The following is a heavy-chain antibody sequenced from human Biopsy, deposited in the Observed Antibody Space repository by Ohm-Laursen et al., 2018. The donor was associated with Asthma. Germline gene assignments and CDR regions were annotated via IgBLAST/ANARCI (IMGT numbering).Heavy chain of an antibody. V-gene: IGHV3-53*01. J-gene: IGHJ4*02. Sequence: SLRLSCAASGFAVSRDHMFWVRQAPGKGLEWVSVISSGGTSHTAASVRGRSTISRDYSKNTLYLQMHSLRAEDTAVYYCARGDSSNWSHYYFDYWGQGTLVTVSS. CDR2: ISSGGTS. CDR3: ARGDSSNWSHYYFDY. CDR1: GFAVSRDH. D-gene: IGHD3-22*01.